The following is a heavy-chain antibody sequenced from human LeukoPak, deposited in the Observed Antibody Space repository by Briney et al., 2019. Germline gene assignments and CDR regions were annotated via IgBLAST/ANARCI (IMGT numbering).Heavy chain of an antibody. CDR2: ISNSGTT. V-gene: IGHV4-59*08. J-gene: IGHJ4*02. CDR3: APRSYRGLDF. CDR1: GGCISNYY. D-gene: IGHD2-21*01. Sequence: SDTLSLTCTLSGGCISNYYWSWLRQSPGKGLEGIGYISNSGTTDYSPSLMSRGTISVDTSKNQFSPKLNALTASDTAVYYCAPRSYRGLDFWGQGT.